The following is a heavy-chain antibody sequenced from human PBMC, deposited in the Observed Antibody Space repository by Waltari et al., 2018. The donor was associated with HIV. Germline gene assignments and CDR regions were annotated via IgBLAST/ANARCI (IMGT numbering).Heavy chain of an antibody. CDR2: SSSGSSFI. V-gene: IGHV3-21*01. CDR1: GFTFSSFS. J-gene: IGHJ4*02. D-gene: IGHD4-17*01. Sequence: EVQLVESGGGLVKPGGSLRLSCAGSGFTFSSFSMNWVRQAPGKGLEGVGSSSSGSSFIDYADSVKGRFTISRDNAKNSLYLQMKSLRVEDTALYYCARALTNFGGFWGQGTLVTVSS. CDR3: ARALTNFGGF.